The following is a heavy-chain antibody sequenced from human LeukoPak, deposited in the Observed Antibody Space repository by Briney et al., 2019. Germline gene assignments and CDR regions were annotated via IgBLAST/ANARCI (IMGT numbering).Heavy chain of an antibody. CDR1: GYTFTGYY. CDR2: INPSGGST. CDR3: AREMVRGDDAFDI. V-gene: IGHV1-46*01. D-gene: IGHD3-10*01. Sequence: ASVKVSCKASGYTFTGYYMHWVRQAPGQGLEWMGIINPSGGSTSYAQKFQGRVTMTRDTSTSTVYMELSSLRSEDTAVYYCAREMVRGDDAFDIWGQGTMVTVFS. J-gene: IGHJ3*02.